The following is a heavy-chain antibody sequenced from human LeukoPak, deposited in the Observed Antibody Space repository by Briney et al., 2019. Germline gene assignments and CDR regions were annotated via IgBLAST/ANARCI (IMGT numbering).Heavy chain of an antibody. D-gene: IGHD3-22*01. J-gene: IGHJ4*02. V-gene: IGHV4-38-2*01. Sequence: ASETLSLTCVVSGYSISSGFYWSWIRQSPGKGLEWIGSVYHGGITYYNPSFKSRVTISDDTSNNQFSLKLTSVTAADTAVYYCSRYESTGYCYYFDYWGQGALVTVSS. CDR2: VYHGGIT. CDR3: SRYESTGYCYYFDY. CDR1: GYSISSGFY.